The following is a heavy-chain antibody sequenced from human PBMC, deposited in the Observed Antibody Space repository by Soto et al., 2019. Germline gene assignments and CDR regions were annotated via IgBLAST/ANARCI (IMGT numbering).Heavy chain of an antibody. CDR3: ARNKGYCSSTSCYGMDV. J-gene: IGHJ6*02. CDR2: IYPGDSDT. V-gene: IGHV5-51*01. D-gene: IGHD2-2*01. CDR1: GYSFTSYW. Sequence: PXESLTISCKGSGYSFTSYWIVLVRQMPGKGLEWMGTIYPGDSDTRYSPSFQGQVTISADKSISTAYLQWNSLKASDTAMYFCARNKGYCSSTSCYGMDVCGQGAAVTFSS.